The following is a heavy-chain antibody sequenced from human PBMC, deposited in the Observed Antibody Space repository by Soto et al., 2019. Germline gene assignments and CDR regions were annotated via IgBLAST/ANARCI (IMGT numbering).Heavy chain of an antibody. CDR3: AKDMRSSGWFDYGMDV. D-gene: IGHD6-19*01. CDR2: ISWNSGSI. J-gene: IGHJ6*02. V-gene: IGHV3-9*01. Sequence: EVQLVESGGGLVQPGRSLRLSCAASGFTFDDYAMHWVRQAPGKGLEWVSGISWNSGSIGYADSVKGRFTISRDNAKNSLYLQMNSLRAEDTALYYCAKDMRSSGWFDYGMDVWGQGTTFTVSS. CDR1: GFTFDDYA.